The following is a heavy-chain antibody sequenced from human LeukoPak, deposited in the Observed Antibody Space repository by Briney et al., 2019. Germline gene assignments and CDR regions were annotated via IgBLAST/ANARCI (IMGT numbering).Heavy chain of an antibody. Sequence: PSETLSLTCAVSGGSISSGGYSWSWIRQPPGKGLEWIGYIYYSGSTNYNPSLKSRVTISVDTSKNQFSLKLSSVTAADTAVYYCARQSAGYSSGRAFDYWGQGTLVTVSS. V-gene: IGHV4-61*08. D-gene: IGHD6-19*01. CDR1: GGSISSGGYS. CDR3: ARQSAGYSSGRAFDY. CDR2: IYYSGST. J-gene: IGHJ4*02.